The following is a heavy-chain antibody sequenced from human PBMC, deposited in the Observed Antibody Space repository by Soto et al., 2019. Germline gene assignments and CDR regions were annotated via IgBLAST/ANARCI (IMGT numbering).Heavy chain of an antibody. Sequence: QVQLVESGGGVVQPGRSLRLSCAASGFTFSSYGMHWVRQAPGKGLEWVAVISYDGSNKYYADSVKGRFTISRDNSKKSLNLXXNSLRAEDTAVYYCAKGPAIVLVPAAMNYYYGMDVWGQGTTVTVSS. CDR2: ISYDGSNK. CDR1: GFTFSSYG. CDR3: AKGPAIVLVPAAMNYYYGMDV. V-gene: IGHV3-30*18. D-gene: IGHD2-2*01. J-gene: IGHJ6*02.